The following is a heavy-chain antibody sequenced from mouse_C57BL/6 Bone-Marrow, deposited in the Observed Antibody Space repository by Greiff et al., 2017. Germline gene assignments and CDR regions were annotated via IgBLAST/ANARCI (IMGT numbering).Heavy chain of an antibody. J-gene: IGHJ2*01. CDR3: ARGYGSSYDYFDY. D-gene: IGHD1-1*01. Sequence: SGPELVKPGASVKISCKASGYAFSSSWMNWVKQRPGKGLEWIGRIYPGDGDTNYNGKFKGKATLTADKSSSTAYMQLSSLTSEDSAVYFCARGYGSSYDYFDYWGQGTTLTVSS. CDR1: GYAFSSSW. CDR2: IYPGDGDT. V-gene: IGHV1-82*01.